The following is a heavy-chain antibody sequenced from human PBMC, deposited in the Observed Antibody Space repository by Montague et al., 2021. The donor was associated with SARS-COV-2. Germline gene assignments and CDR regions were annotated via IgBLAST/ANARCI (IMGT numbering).Heavy chain of an antibody. CDR2: ISGSGGST. J-gene: IGHJ4*02. CDR3: AKAPQPHDYGDYFDY. Sequence: RLSWSASGFTFSSYAMSWVRQAPGKGLEWVSAISGSGGSTYYADSVKGRFTISRDNSKNTLYLQMNSLRAEDTAVYYCAKAPQPHDYGDYFDYWGQGTLVTVSS. D-gene: IGHD4-17*01. CDR1: GFTFSSYA. V-gene: IGHV3-23*01.